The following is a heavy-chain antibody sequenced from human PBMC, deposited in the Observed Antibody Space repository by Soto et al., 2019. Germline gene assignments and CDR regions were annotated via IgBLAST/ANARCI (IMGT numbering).Heavy chain of an antibody. CDR3: AKGADYFDY. V-gene: IGHV3-23*01. Sequence: PGGSLRLSCAASGFTFVSYAMNWVRQAPGKGLEWVATISGGGGNTYYADSLKGRFSISRDNSRNTLFLQMNSLRAEDTAIYYCAKGADYFDYWGQGTLVTVSS. CDR1: GFTFVSYA. CDR2: ISGGGGNT. J-gene: IGHJ4*02.